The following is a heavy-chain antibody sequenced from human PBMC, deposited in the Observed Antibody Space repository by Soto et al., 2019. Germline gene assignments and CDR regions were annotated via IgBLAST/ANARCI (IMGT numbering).Heavy chain of an antibody. CDR1: GGSFANCA. CDR3: ARDSGDGRLGIAVAGTWRSFDY. J-gene: IGHJ4*02. CDR2: IVPILGTR. Sequence: GASVKVSCKASGGSFANCAINWVRQAPGQGLEWMGGIVPILGTRNSAQKFKGRVTLTADASTSTAYLELSSLRSEDTAVYYCARDSGDGRLGIAVAGTWRSFDYWGQGTPVTVSS. V-gene: IGHV1-69*13. D-gene: IGHD6-19*01.